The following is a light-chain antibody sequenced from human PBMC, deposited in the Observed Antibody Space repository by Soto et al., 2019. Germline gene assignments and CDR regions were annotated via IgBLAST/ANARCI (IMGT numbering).Light chain of an antibody. V-gene: IGLV1-44*01. Sequence: QSVLTQPPSVSGTPGQRVTISCSGSSSNIGRYAVNWYQQLPGTAPKLLMYNNYQRPSGAPDRFSGSKSGTSASLAISGLQSEDEADYYCAVWDDSLNGRVFGGGTQLTVL. CDR3: AVWDDSLNGRV. J-gene: IGLJ3*02. CDR1: SSNIGRYA. CDR2: NNY.